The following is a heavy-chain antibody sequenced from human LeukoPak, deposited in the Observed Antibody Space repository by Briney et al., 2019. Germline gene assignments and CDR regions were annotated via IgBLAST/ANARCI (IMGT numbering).Heavy chain of an antibody. CDR2: ISALNGNT. CDR1: GYTFTSYG. V-gene: IGHV1-18*04. J-gene: IGHJ4*02. Sequence: ASVKVSCKASGYTFTSYGISWVRQAPGQGLEWMGWISALNGNTNYAQKLQGRVTMTTDTSTSTAYMELRSLRSDDTAVYYCASAFYDILTGYYSTFDYWGQGTLVTVSS. CDR3: ASAFYDILTGYYSTFDY. D-gene: IGHD3-9*01.